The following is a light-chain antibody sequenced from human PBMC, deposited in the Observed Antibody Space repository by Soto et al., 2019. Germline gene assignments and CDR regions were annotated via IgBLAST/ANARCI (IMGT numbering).Light chain of an antibody. V-gene: IGKV3-20*01. CDR2: GAS. CDR1: QTVSDNY. Sequence: EIVLTQSPGALSLSPGERATLSCRASQTVSDNYLAWYQQKPGQAPRLLIYGASTRATGIPDRFSGSGSGTDITLTISRLEPEDFAVYYCQRYGGSPRVSFGGGTKVEIK. J-gene: IGKJ4*01. CDR3: QRYGGSPRVS.